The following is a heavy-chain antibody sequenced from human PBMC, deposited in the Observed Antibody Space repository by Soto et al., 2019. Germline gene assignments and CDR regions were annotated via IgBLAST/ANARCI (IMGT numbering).Heavy chain of an antibody. CDR2: IYYSGST. CDR1: GGSISSGDYY. Sequence: KPSETLSLTCTVSGGSISSGDYYWSWIRQPPGKGLEWIGYIYYSGSTYYNPSLKSRVTISVDTSKNQFSLKLSPVTAADTAVYYCARDLGYSYKYYYGMDVWGQGTTVTVSS. CDR3: ARDLGYSYKYYYGMDV. V-gene: IGHV4-30-4*01. D-gene: IGHD5-18*01. J-gene: IGHJ6*02.